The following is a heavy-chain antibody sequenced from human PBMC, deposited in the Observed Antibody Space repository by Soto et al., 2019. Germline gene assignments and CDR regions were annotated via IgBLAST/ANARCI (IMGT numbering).Heavy chain of an antibody. CDR1: GGSINNYY. V-gene: IGHV4-59*12. J-gene: IGHJ6*02. Sequence: SETLSLTCTVSGGSINNYYWNWIRQPPGKGLEWIGEIYHSGSTNYNPSLKSRVTISVDKSKNQFSLKLSSVTAADTAVYYCARRGRNRYYYGMDVWGQGTTVTVSS. CDR2: IYHSGST. CDR3: ARRGRNRYYYGMDV.